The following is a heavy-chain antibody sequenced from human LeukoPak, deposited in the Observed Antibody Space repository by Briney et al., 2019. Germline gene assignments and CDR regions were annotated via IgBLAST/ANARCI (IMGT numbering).Heavy chain of an antibody. V-gene: IGHV4-39*07. CDR3: ARGKYSSSWAY. CDR1: GGSISSSSYY. Sequence: PSETLSLTCTVSGGSISSSSYYWGWIRQPPGKGLEWIGSIYYSGSTYYNPSLKSRVTISVDTSKNQFSLKLSSVTAADTAVYYCARGKYSSSWAYWGQGTLVTVSS. D-gene: IGHD6-6*01. CDR2: IYYSGST. J-gene: IGHJ4*02.